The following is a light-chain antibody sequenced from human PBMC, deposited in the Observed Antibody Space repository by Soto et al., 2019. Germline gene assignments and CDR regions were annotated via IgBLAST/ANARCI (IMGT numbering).Light chain of an antibody. CDR2: EIN. Sequence: QSVLSQPPSAAGSPGQSVTISCTGTSIDVGGYKYVSWYQQHPGKAPKIMIYEINKRSSGVPDRFWGSKSGNTASLTISGLQAEDEAEYYCCSYAGTYYVFGTGTKVTVL. V-gene: IGLV2-8*01. CDR1: SIDVGGYKY. J-gene: IGLJ1*01. CDR3: CSYAGTYYV.